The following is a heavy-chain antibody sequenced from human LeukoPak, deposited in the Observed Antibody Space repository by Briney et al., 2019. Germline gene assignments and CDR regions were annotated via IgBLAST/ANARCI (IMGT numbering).Heavy chain of an antibody. CDR1: GFTVSNNY. V-gene: IGHV3-66*02. CDR3: AGCRITAAAYVD. J-gene: IGHJ4*02. CDR2: LNGGART. D-gene: IGHD6-13*01. Sequence: GGTLRITCAASGFTVSNNYMIWIRQAPGKERESVSMLNGGARTDYADSVKTRFTIARDTSKNTLFLQLNNLRLDHTAVYYRAGCRITAAAYVDWGRGTLVSVSS.